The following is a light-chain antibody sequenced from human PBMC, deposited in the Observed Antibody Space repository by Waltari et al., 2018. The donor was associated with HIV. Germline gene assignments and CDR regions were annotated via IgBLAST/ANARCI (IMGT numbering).Light chain of an antibody. CDR3: SSFTTSNSLL. V-gene: IGLV2-18*02. CDR2: EVR. J-gene: IGLJ2*01. CDR1: SNDVGAYDF. Sequence: QSALTQPRSVSGSPGQSVTISCTGTSNDVGAYDFVSWYQQTPGIAPKLVIYEVRNRPSGISDRFAGSKSGNTASLTISGLQTEDEADYYCSSFTTSNSLLFGGGTKVTVL.